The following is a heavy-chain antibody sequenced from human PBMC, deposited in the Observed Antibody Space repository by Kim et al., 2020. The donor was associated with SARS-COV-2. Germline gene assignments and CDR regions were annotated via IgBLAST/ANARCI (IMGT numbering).Heavy chain of an antibody. CDR3: ARHALAYDYIWGSYPPGWFDP. CDR2: IYYSGST. Sequence: SETLSLTCTVSGGSISSSSYYWGWIRQPPGKGLEWIGSIYYSGSTYYNPSLQSRVTISVDTSKNQFSLKLSSVTAADTAVYYCARHALAYDYIWGSYPPGWFDPWGQGTLVTVSS. D-gene: IGHD3-16*02. CDR1: GGSISSSSYY. J-gene: IGHJ5*02. V-gene: IGHV4-39*01.